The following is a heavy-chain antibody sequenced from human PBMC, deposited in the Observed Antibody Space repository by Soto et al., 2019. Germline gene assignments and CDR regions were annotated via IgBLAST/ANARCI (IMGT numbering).Heavy chain of an antibody. Sequence: QVQLVESGGGVVQPGRSLRLSCAASGFTFSSYAMHWVRQAPGKGLEWVAVISYDGSNKYYADSVKGRFTISRDNSKNTLYLQMNSLRAEDTAVYYCARDSISSGYYYVRYFDYWGQGTLVTVSS. J-gene: IGHJ4*02. V-gene: IGHV3-30-3*01. CDR1: GFTFSSYA. CDR3: ARDSISSGYYYVRYFDY. D-gene: IGHD3-22*01. CDR2: ISYDGSNK.